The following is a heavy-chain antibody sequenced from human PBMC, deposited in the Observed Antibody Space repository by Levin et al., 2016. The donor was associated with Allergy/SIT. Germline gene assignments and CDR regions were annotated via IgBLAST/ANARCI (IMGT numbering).Heavy chain of an antibody. D-gene: IGHD1-14*01. CDR2: IYNTGTT. J-gene: IGHJ5*02. CDR3: ARDRNLNWFDP. Sequence: WIRQPPGKGLEWIGHIYNTGTTSYSPSLKSRVNISRDTSKNQFSLKLNSVTAADTAVYYCARDRNLNWFDPWGQGTLVTVSS. V-gene: IGHV4-59*01.